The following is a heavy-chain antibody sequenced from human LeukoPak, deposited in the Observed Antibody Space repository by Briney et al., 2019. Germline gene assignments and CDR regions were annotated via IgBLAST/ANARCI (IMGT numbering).Heavy chain of an antibody. J-gene: IGHJ4*02. CDR1: GGSISSYY. CDR2: IYYSGST. CDR3: ARDLGIAAAGFDY. Sequence: SETLSLTCTVSGGSISSYYWSWIRQPPGKGLEWIGYIYYSGSTNYNPSLKCRVTISVDTSKNQFSLKLSSVTAADTAVYYCARDLGIAAAGFDYWGQGTLVTVSS. V-gene: IGHV4-59*01. D-gene: IGHD6-13*01.